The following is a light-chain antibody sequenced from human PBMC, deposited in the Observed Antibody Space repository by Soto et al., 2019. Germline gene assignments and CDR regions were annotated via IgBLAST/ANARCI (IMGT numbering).Light chain of an antibody. J-gene: IGKJ1*01. CDR3: QQYNSYWT. CDR1: QSISSW. CDR2: KAS. V-gene: IGKV1-5*03. Sequence: IHMTHSPSTLSASGLDRGTITFRASQSISSWLAWYQQKPGKAPKLLIYKASSLESGVPSRFSGSGSGTEFTLTISSLQPDDFATYYCQQYNSYWTFGQGTKVDIK.